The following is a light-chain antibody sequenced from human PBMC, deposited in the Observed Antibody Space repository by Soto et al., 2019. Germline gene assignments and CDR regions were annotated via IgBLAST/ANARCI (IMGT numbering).Light chain of an antibody. CDR1: QSLSSRY. Sequence: EVVLTQSPGTLSLSPGERVTLSCRASQSLSSRYLAWYQQKAGRAPRLLIAGTSTRATGIQDRFRGSGSGTHFTLTISRLEPEDFAVYYCQQYGFSPLTFCGGTKVEIK. J-gene: IGKJ4*02. V-gene: IGKV3-20*01. CDR2: GTS. CDR3: QQYGFSPLT.